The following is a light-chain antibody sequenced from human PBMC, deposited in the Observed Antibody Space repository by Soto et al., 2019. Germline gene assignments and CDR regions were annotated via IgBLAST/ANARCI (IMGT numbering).Light chain of an antibody. CDR2: KAS. Sequence: DIQMTQSPSTLSASVGDRVTITCRASQSINNWLAWYQQKPGKAPKLLIYKASSLESGVPSRFSGSGSGTEFTLTISSLQPDDFATYYCQQYSNYYTFGQGTKLDIK. CDR1: QSINNW. J-gene: IGKJ2*01. CDR3: QQYSNYYT. V-gene: IGKV1-5*03.